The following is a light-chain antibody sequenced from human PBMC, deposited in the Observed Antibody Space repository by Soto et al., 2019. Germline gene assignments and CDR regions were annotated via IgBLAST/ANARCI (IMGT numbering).Light chain of an antibody. CDR1: SGSIATNY. J-gene: IGLJ3*02. CDR2: EDY. Sequence: NFMLTQPHSVSESPGKTITISCTRSSGSIATNYVQWYQQRPGSSPTTVIYEDYRRPSGVPDRFSGSIDSSSNSASLTISGLKTEDEADYYCQSYDSSNRWVFGGGTKLTVL. CDR3: QSYDSSNRWV. V-gene: IGLV6-57*01.